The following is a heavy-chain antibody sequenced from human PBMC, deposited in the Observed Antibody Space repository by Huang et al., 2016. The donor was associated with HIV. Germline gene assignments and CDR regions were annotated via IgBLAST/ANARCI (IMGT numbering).Heavy chain of an antibody. Sequence: QVQLVQSGAEVKKPGASVKVSCKVSGYTLTELSIHWVRQAPGKGLEWIGGFAPEHGETIYAHNFQGRVTMTEDTSTDTAYMELTSLRSEDTAVYYCATGFDTYYDIWGQGTMVIASS. D-gene: IGHD2-21*01. CDR3: ATGFDTYYDI. V-gene: IGHV1-24*01. CDR2: FAPEHGET. CDR1: GYTLTELS. J-gene: IGHJ3*02.